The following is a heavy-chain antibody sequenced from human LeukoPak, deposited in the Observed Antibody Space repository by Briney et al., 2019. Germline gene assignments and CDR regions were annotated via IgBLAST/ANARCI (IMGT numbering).Heavy chain of an antibody. Sequence: GGSLRLSCAASGFTFSDYYKSWIRQAPGKGLEWDSYISSSGSTIYYADSVKGRFTISRDNAKNSLYLQMNSLRAEDTAVYYCAREENVLRFLEWLGDYYFDYWGQGTLVTVSS. CDR1: GFTFSDYY. CDR3: AREENVLRFLEWLGDYYFDY. V-gene: IGHV3-11*04. J-gene: IGHJ4*02. D-gene: IGHD3-3*01. CDR2: ISSSGSTI.